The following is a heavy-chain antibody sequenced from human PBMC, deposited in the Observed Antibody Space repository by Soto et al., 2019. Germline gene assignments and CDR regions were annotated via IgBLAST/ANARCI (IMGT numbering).Heavy chain of an antibody. CDR3: ASGPYDFWSGYYNRDLAYYGMDV. CDR2: IIPISGTA. CDR1: GGTFSSYA. V-gene: IGHV1-69*01. J-gene: IGHJ6*02. Sequence: QVQLVQSGAEVKKPGSSVKVSCKAAGGTFSSYAISWVRQAPGQGLEWMGGIIPISGTANYAQKFQGRVTITADESTSTAYMELSSLRSEDTAVYYCASGPYDFWSGYYNRDLAYYGMDVWGQGTTVTGSS. D-gene: IGHD3-3*01.